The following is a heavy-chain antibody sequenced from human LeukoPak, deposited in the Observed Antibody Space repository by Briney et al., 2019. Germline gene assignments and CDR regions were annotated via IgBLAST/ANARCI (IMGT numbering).Heavy chain of an antibody. V-gene: IGHV3-30*04. CDR2: ISYDAGKT. D-gene: IGHD3-10*01. CDR3: ARDSGRSATYFNY. Sequence: RAGRSLRLSCAASGFTFSNFAMHWVRQAPGKGLEWVAGISYDAGKTYYADSVRGRFTISRDTSKNTLYLQMNGLRAEDTAVYYCARDSGRSATYFNYWGQGTLVTVSS. J-gene: IGHJ4*02. CDR1: GFTFSNFA.